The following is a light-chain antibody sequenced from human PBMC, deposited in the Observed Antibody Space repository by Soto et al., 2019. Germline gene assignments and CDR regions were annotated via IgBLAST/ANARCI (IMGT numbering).Light chain of an antibody. CDR2: AAS. CDR3: QQVNSYPLT. CDR1: QGISSY. J-gene: IGKJ4*01. Sequence: DIQLTQSPSFLSASVGDRVPITCRTSQGISSYLAWYQQKPGKAPKLLIYAASTLLSGVPSRFSGSGSGTEFTLTISRLQPEDFATYYCQQVNSYPLTFGGGTKVDIK. V-gene: IGKV1-9*01.